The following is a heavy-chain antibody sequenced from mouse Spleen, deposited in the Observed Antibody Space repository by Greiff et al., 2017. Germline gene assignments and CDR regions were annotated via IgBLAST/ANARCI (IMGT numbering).Heavy chain of an antibody. Sequence: EVQLQQSGPGLVKPSQSLSLTCSVTGYSITSGYYWNWIRQFPGNKLEWMGYISYDGSNNYNPSLKNRISITRDTSKNQFFLKLNSVTTEDTATYYCASSKNYGYWFAYWGQGTLVTVSA. V-gene: IGHV3-6*01. CDR1: GYSITSGYY. CDR2: ISYDGSN. D-gene: IGHD1-2*01. CDR3: ASSKNYGYWFAY. J-gene: IGHJ3*01.